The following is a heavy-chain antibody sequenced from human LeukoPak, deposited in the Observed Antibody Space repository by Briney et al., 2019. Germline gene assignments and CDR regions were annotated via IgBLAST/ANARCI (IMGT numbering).Heavy chain of an antibody. CDR1: GYSFVGYG. J-gene: IGHJ4*02. CDR2: FNPENGNT. Sequence: GASVKVSCKASGYSFVGYGITWVRQAPGQGLEWMGWFNPENGNTNYAQKLQGRVTMTTDTSTSTAYMELRSLRSDDTAVYYCARVLVGAITDPYYLDYWDQGTLVTVSS. CDR3: ARVLVGAITDPYYLDY. D-gene: IGHD1-26*01. V-gene: IGHV1-18*01.